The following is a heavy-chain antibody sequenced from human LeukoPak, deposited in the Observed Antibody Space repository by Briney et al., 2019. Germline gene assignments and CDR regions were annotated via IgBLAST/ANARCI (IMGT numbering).Heavy chain of an antibody. CDR2: IYHSGST. D-gene: IGHD3-22*01. Sequence: SGTLSLTCAVSGGSISSSNWWSWVRQPPGKGLEWIGEIYHSGSTYYNPSLKSRVTISVDTSKNQFSLKLSSVTAADTAVYYCARVPYYYDSSGYNNWFDPWGQGTLVTVSS. J-gene: IGHJ5*02. CDR1: GGSISSSNW. CDR3: ARVPYYYDSSGYNNWFDP. V-gene: IGHV4-4*02.